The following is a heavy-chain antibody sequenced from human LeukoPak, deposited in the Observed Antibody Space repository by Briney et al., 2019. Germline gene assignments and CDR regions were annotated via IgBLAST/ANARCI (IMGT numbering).Heavy chain of an antibody. CDR1: GYTFTSYD. Sequence: GASVKVSCKASGYTFTSYDINWVRQATGQGLEWMGWMNPNSGNTGYAQKFQGRVTMTRNTSISTAYMELSSLRSEDTAVYYCARAYSSGWYPPDYYYYMDVWGKGTTVTVSS. D-gene: IGHD6-19*01. V-gene: IGHV1-8*01. CDR3: ARAYSSGWYPPDYYYYMDV. J-gene: IGHJ6*03. CDR2: MNPNSGNT.